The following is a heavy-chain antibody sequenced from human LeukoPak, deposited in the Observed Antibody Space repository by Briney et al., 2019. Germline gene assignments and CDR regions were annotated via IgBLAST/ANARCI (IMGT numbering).Heavy chain of an antibody. J-gene: IGHJ6*02. V-gene: IGHV3-23*01. Sequence: SGGSLRLSCVASGFPFSSHAMCWVRQAPGKGLEWVSSIDISGGATWYADSVRGRFTISRDNSKNTLYLQMTSLRDEDTAVYYCARDNGMTSGWYAGRIDYYYGMDVWGQGTTVTVSS. CDR2: IDISGGAT. CDR3: ARDNGMTSGWYAGRIDYYYGMDV. CDR1: GFPFSSHA. D-gene: IGHD6-19*01.